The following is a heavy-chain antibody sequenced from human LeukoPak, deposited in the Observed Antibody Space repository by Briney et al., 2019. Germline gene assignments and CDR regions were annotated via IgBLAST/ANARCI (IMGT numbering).Heavy chain of an antibody. D-gene: IGHD6-19*01. V-gene: IGHV1-18*01. Sequence: ASVKVSCKASGYTFTSNGISWVRQAPGQGLEWMGWISAYNGHTNYAQKLQGRVTMTTDTSTSTAYMELRSLRSDDTAVYYCARDLKMGYSSGRYSWGTGSSNDYWGQGTLVTVSS. CDR1: GYTFTSNG. CDR2: ISAYNGHT. CDR3: ARDLKMGYSSGRYSWGTGSSNDY. J-gene: IGHJ4*02.